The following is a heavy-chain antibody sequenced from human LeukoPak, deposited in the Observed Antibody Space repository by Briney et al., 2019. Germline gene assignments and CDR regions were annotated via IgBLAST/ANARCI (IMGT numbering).Heavy chain of an antibody. D-gene: IGHD3-10*01. CDR1: GFTFSSYA. CDR3: ARDFGPVAFDI. Sequence: GGSLRLSCAASGFTFSSYAMSWVRQAPGKGLEWVSSISGSGYTTYYADSVKGRFTISRGNSKNTLYLQMNSLRGEDTAVYYCARDFGPVAFDIWGQGTMVSVSS. J-gene: IGHJ3*02. CDR2: ISGSGYTT. V-gene: IGHV3-23*01.